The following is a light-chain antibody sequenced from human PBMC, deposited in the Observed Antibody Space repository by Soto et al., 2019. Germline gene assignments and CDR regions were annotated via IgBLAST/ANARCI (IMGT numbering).Light chain of an antibody. CDR3: QHYSCYPPWT. CDR2: DAS. CDR1: QSISSW. J-gene: IGKJ1*01. V-gene: IGKV1-5*01. Sequence: DIQMTQSPSTLSASVGDRVTITCRASQSISSWLAWYQQKPGKAPKLLIYDASSLESGVPSRFSGVGSGTEFTLTIGSLQLDDFALFSRQHYSCYPPWTLGKGTTV.